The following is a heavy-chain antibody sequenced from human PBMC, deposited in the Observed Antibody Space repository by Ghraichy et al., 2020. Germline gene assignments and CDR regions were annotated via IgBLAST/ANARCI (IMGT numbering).Heavy chain of an antibody. D-gene: IGHD2-2*01. CDR2: ISSSGSTI. CDR3: ARDRLVVPAAIYYYYGMDV. J-gene: IGHJ6*02. CDR1: GFTFSSYE. Sequence: GGSLRLSCAASGFTFSSYEMNWVRQAPGKGLEWVSYISSSGSTIYYADSVKGRFTISRDNAKNSLYLQMNSLRAEDTAVYYCARDRLVVPAAIYYYYGMDVWGQGTTVTVSS. V-gene: IGHV3-48*03.